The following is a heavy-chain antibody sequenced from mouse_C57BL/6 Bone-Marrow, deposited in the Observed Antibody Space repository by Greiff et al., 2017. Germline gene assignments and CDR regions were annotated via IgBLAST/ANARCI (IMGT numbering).Heavy chain of an antibody. V-gene: IGHV5-4*01. J-gene: IGHJ3*01. Sequence: EVQVVESGGGLVKPGGSLKLSCAASGFTFSSYAMSWVRQTPEKRLEWVATISDGGSYTYYPDNVKGRVTISRDNAKNNLYLQMSHLKSEDTAMYYCARDEGLRPWFAYWGQGTLVTVSA. D-gene: IGHD2-4*01. CDR1: GFTFSSYA. CDR2: ISDGGSYT. CDR3: ARDEGLRPWFAY.